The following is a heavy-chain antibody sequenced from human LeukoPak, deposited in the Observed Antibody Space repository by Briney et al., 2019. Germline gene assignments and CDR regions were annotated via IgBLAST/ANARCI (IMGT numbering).Heavy chain of an antibody. J-gene: IGHJ4*02. CDR2: IYYSGST. Sequence: SETLSLTCNVSGGSFRSYYWTWIRQPPGKGLEWIAYIYYSGSTNYNPSLKSRVTISVDMSKSQFSLTLSSVTAADTALYYCARHGPLYDIWSAQFYFDYWGQGTLVAVSS. V-gene: IGHV4-59*08. D-gene: IGHD3-3*01. CDR1: GGSFRSYY. CDR3: ARHGPLYDIWSAQFYFDY.